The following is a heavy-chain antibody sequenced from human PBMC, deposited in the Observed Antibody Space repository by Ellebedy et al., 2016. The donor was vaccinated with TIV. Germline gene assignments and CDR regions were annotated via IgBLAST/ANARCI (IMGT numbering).Heavy chain of an antibody. CDR3: ARDHVGDGYNRAFDI. J-gene: IGHJ3*02. V-gene: IGHV3-30*17. CDR1: GFTFTTYA. Sequence: PGGSLRLSCAAFGFTFTTYAMHRVRQAPGKGLEWVAVISYDGSNKYYADSVKGRFPISRDNSKNTLYLQMNSLRAEDTAVYYCARDHVGDGYNRAFDIWGQGTMVTVSS. CDR2: ISYDGSNK. D-gene: IGHD5-24*01.